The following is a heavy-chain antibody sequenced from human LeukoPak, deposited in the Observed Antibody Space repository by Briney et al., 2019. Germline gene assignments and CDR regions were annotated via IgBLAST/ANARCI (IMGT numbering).Heavy chain of an antibody. CDR1: GFTFSNSA. D-gene: IGHD6-19*01. J-gene: IGHJ4*01. Sequence: GGSLRLSCAASGFTFSNSAMSWVRQAPGKGLEWVSTLSGSGITTYYADSVKGRFTISRDNSKNTMYLQMNSMRAEDTAVYYCAKGIYSSGWSYFDYWGHGTLVTVSS. CDR2: LSGSGITT. V-gene: IGHV3-23*01. CDR3: AKGIYSSGWSYFDY.